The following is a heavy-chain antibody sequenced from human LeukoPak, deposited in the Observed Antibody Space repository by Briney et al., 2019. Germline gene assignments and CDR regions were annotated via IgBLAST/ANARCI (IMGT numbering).Heavy chain of an antibody. Sequence: ETLSLTCTVSGDSITSSSSYYWGWIRQPPGKGLEWIGTISYSGSTYYNPSLKSRVTISVDTSKNHFSLSLASLTAADTAVYYCPRILARQFTSFSDSSPYSYYYMDVWGKGTTVTVSS. D-gene: IGHD2/OR15-2a*01. CDR2: ISYSGST. CDR1: GDSITSSSSYY. J-gene: IGHJ6*03. V-gene: IGHV4-39*07. CDR3: PRILARQFTSFSDSSPYSYYYMDV.